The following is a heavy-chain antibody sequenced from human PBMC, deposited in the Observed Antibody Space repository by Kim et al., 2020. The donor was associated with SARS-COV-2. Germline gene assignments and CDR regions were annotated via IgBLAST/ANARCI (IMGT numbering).Heavy chain of an antibody. J-gene: IGHJ3*02. CDR1: GFTFDDYA. CDR2: ISWNSGSI. CDR3: AKGGSSWHRLSDAFDI. Sequence: GGSLRLSCAASGFTFDDYAMHWVRQAPGKGLEWVSGISWNSGSIGYADSVKGRFTISRDNAKNSLYLQMNSLRAEDTALYYCAKGGSSWHRLSDAFDIWGQGTMVTVSS. D-gene: IGHD6-13*01. V-gene: IGHV3-9*01.